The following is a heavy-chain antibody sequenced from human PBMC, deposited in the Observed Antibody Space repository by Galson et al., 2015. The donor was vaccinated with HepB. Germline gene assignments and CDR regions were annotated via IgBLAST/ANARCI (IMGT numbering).Heavy chain of an antibody. J-gene: IGHJ4*02. CDR1: GFTFSEYP. D-gene: IGHD2-2*01. CDR3: SRNAGYCSSSSCYPLDY. CDR2: IRRKADGGTT. Sequence: SLRLSCAASGFTFSEYPMSWFRQAPGKGLEWVGFIRRKADGGTTEYAASVKGRFSISRDDSKSIAYLQMNSLETEDTAVYYCSRNAGYCSSSSCYPLDYWGQGTLVTVSS. V-gene: IGHV3-49*03.